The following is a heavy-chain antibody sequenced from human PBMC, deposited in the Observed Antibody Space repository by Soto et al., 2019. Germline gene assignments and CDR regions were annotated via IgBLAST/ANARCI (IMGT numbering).Heavy chain of an antibody. V-gene: IGHV1-46*01. CDR3: AREVAAAGSEYNWFDP. D-gene: IGHD6-13*01. J-gene: IGHJ5*02. Sequence: ASVKVSCKASGYTFTSYYMHWVRQAPGQGLEWMGIINPSGGSTSYAQKFQGGVTMTRDTSTSTVYMELSSLRSEDTAVYYCAREVAAAGSEYNWFDPWGQGTLVTVSS. CDR2: INPSGGST. CDR1: GYTFTSYY.